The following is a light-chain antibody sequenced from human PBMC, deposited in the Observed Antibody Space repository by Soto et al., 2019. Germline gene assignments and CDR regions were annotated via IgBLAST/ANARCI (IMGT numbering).Light chain of an antibody. CDR2: EVT. J-gene: IGLJ1*01. CDR1: SSDVGGYNY. CDR3: MSYAGMYTYV. Sequence: QSVLTQPPSASGSPGQSVTISCTGTSSDVGGYNYLSWYQHRPGKAPQLIIYEVTKRPSGVPNRFFGSKSGNTASLTVSGLQAEDEADYFCMSYAGMYTYVFGTGTQLTV. V-gene: IGLV2-8*01.